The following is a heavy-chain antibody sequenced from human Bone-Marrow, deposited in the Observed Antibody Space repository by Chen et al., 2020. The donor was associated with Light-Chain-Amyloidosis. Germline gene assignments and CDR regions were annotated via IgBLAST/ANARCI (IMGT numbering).Heavy chain of an antibody. CDR1: GFPFDDHA. D-gene: IGHD6-13*01. Sequence: EVQLVESGGDLVQPGRSLRLSCAASGFPFDDHAMPSVRQTPAKGLEWVAGISWNSASVHYADSVKGRFTISRDNDKNFLYLQMKSLKTADTALYYCAKAPTPRIVAASVSFESWAQGALAPAS. V-gene: IGHV3-9*01. CDR2: ISWNSASV. J-gene: IGHJ4*02. CDR3: AKAPTPRIVAASVSFES.